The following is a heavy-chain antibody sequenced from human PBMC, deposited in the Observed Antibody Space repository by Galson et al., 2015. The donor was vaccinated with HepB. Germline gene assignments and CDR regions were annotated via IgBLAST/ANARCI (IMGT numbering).Heavy chain of an antibody. CDR2: IKQDGSGK. D-gene: IGHD4-17*01. Sequence: PLRLSCPAPGFTSRSSCMLWAPQAPGQGLESVPNIKQDGSGKHFAPSVKGRFTISRDNAKNSLYLQMNSLRAEDTAVYYCARDEADTDGDYPLELRDAFDIWGQGTMVTVSS. V-gene: IGHV3-7*01. CDR3: ARDEADTDGDYPLELRDAFDI. CDR1: GFTSRSSC. J-gene: IGHJ3*02.